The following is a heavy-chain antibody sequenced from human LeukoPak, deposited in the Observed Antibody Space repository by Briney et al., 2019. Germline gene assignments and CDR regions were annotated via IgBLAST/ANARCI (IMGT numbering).Heavy chain of an antibody. CDR3: ARGYYDFWSGYLPYYFDY. V-gene: IGHV4-59*08. CDR2: ISNSGST. CDR1: GGPITSHY. D-gene: IGHD3-3*01. Sequence: SEPLSLPCTVSGGPITSHYWTWFRQSPVKGLEWIGDISNSGSTSYNPSLKSRVTISVDTSKNQFSLKLSSVTAADTAVYYCARGYYDFWSGYLPYYFDYWGQGTLVTVSS. J-gene: IGHJ4*02.